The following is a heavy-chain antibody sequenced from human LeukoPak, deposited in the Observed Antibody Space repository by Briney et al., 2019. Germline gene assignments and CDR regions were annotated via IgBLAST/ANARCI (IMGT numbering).Heavy chain of an antibody. CDR2: ITGSGSST. J-gene: IGHJ5*02. CDR3: AKDPTVTTLVANRFDP. CDR1: GFTFSNYG. Sequence: GGSLRLSCAASGFTFSNYGMTWVRQAPGKGLEWVSSITGSGSSTYYADSVKGRFTISRDNSKNTLYLQMNSLRAEDTAIYYCAKDPTVTTLVANRFDPWGQGTLVTVSS. V-gene: IGHV3-23*01. D-gene: IGHD4-17*01.